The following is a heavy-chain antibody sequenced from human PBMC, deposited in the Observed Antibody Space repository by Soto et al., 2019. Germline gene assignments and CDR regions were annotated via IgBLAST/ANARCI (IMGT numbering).Heavy chain of an antibody. CDR3: ARDWGEGGGDY. J-gene: IGHJ4*02. Sequence: QVQLVQSGAEVKKPGASVKVSCKASGYTFTSYGISWVRQAPGQGLEWMGWISAYNGNTNYAQKLQGRVTMTTDTPTSTAYREWRSVRSDDGAVYSCARDWGEGGGDYWGQGTLVTVSS. CDR2: ISAYNGNT. CDR1: GYTFTSYG. D-gene: IGHD3-16*01. V-gene: IGHV1-18*01.